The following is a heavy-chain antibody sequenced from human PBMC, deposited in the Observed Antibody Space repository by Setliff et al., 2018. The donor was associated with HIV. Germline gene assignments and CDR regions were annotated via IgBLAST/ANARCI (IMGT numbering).Heavy chain of an antibody. D-gene: IGHD3-22*01. V-gene: IGHV3-30*04. CDR2: ISYDGSNT. CDR1: GISFSSYT. J-gene: IGHJ4*02. CDR3: AKELAASGLGYFDS. Sequence: GGSLRLSCAASGISFSSYTMHWVRQAPGKGLEWVSVISYDGSNTYYADSVKGRFTISRDNSKNTLYLQMNSLRAEDTAEYYCAKELAASGLGYFDSWGRGILVTVSS.